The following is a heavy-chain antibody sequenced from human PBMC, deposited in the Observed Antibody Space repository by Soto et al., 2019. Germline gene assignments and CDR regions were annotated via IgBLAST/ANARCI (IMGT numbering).Heavy chain of an antibody. CDR3: ARVADCRSTRCYDAYYYYYGMDV. V-gene: IGHV1-69*06. Sequence: SVKVSCKASGGTFSSYAISWVRQAPGQGLEWMGGIIPIFGTANYAQKFQGRVTITADKSTSTAYMELSSLRSEDTAGYYCARVADCRSTRCYDAYYYYYGMDVWGQGTTVTVS. CDR2: IIPIFGTA. CDR1: GGTFSSYA. J-gene: IGHJ6*02. D-gene: IGHD2-2*01.